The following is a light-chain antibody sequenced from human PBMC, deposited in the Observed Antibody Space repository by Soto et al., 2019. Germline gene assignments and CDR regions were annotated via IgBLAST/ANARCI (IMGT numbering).Light chain of an antibody. CDR2: GAS. J-gene: IGKJ5*01. V-gene: IGKV3-20*01. CDR3: QHYGSSPPIT. Sequence: EIVFTQSPATLSLSPGERATLSCRASQSVSSNCLGWYQQKPGQAPRVLMYGASTRATGIPDRFSGSGSGTDFTLTISRLEPEDVAVYYCQHYGSSPPITFGQGTRLEIK. CDR1: QSVSSNC.